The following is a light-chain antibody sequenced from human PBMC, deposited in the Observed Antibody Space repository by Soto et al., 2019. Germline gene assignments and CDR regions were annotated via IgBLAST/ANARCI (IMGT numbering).Light chain of an antibody. V-gene: IGKV3-20*01. Sequence: EIVLTQSPGTLSLSPGERATLSCRSSQSVSSSFLAWYQQKPGQAPRLLIYGASSRATGIPDRFSGSCSGTDFSLTISRLEPEDFAVYYCQQYDTSPWTFGQGPKVEIK. CDR3: QQYDTSPWT. CDR1: QSVSSSF. J-gene: IGKJ1*01. CDR2: GAS.